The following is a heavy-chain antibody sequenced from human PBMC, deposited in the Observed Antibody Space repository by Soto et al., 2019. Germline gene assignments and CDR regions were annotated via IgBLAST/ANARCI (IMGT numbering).Heavy chain of an antibody. CDR1: GFTFSDYY. CDR3: ARELIAVAGSYFDY. J-gene: IGHJ4*01. D-gene: IGHD6-19*01. V-gene: IGHV3-11*01. Sequence: GGSLRLSCAASGFTFSDYYMCWIRQAPGKGLEWVSYISSRASAIYYADSVKGRFTISRDNAKNSLYLQMNSLRAEDTAVYYCARELIAVAGSYFDYWGHGSLVTVSS. CDR2: ISSRASAI.